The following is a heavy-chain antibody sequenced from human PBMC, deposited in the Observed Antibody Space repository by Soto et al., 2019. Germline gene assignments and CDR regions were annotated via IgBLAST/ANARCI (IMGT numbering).Heavy chain of an antibody. CDR3: ARDPSLTGIKKGVFDY. J-gene: IGHJ4*02. CDR1: GFTFSSYA. CDR2: ISYDGSNK. Sequence: GGSLRLSCAASGFTFSSYAMHWVRQAPGKGLEWVAVISYDGSNKYYADSVKGRFTISRDNSKNTLYLQMNSLRAEDTAVYYCARDPSLTGIKKGVFDYWGQGTLVTVSS. D-gene: IGHD3-9*01. V-gene: IGHV3-30-3*01.